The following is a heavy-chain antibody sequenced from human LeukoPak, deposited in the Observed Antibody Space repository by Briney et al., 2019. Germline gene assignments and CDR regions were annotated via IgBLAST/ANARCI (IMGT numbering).Heavy chain of an antibody. Sequence: KPSETLSLTCTVSGGSISSYYWSWIRQPPGKGLEWIGYIYNSGSTNYNPSLRSRVTISVGTPKNQFSLKLTSVTAADTAVYFCARIWFGLRRLYYFDYWGQGTLVTVSS. D-gene: IGHD3-10*01. CDR3: ARIWFGLRRLYYFDY. CDR2: IYNSGST. CDR1: GGSISSYY. V-gene: IGHV4-59*01. J-gene: IGHJ4*02.